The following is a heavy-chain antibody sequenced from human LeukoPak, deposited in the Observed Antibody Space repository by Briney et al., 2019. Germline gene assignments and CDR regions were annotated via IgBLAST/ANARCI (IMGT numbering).Heavy chain of an antibody. CDR1: GGSFSGYY. V-gene: IGHV4-34*01. Sequence: SETLSLTFAVYGGSFSGYYWSWIRQPPGKGLEWIGEINHSGSTNYNPSLKSPVTISVDTSKNQFSLKLSSVTAAGTAVYYCASQYSGSYYFDYWGQGTLVTVSS. D-gene: IGHD1-26*01. CDR3: ASQYSGSYYFDY. CDR2: INHSGST. J-gene: IGHJ4*02.